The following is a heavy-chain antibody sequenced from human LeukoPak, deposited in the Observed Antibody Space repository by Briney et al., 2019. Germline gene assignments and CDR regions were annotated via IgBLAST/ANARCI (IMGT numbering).Heavy chain of an antibody. Sequence: SETLSLTCTVSGGSISSYYWSWIRQPPGKGLEWVGYIYYSGSTNYNPSLKSRVTISVDTSKNQFSLKLSSVTAADTAVYYCAREPTYCSGGSCYMYYFDYWGQGTLVTVSS. J-gene: IGHJ4*02. V-gene: IGHV4-59*01. CDR3: AREPTYCSGGSCYMYYFDY. CDR2: IYYSGST. D-gene: IGHD2-15*01. CDR1: GGSISSYY.